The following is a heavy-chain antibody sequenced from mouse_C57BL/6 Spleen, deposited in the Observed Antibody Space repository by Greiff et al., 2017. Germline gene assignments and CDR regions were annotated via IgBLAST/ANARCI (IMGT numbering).Heavy chain of an antibody. V-gene: IGHV1-82*01. CDR2: IDPEDGDT. CDR1: GYAFSSSW. D-gene: IGHD1-1*01. Sequence: VQLQQSGPELVKPGASVKISCKASGYAFSSSWMNWVKQRPGKGLEWIGRIDPEDGDTEYAPKFQGKATMTADTSSNTAYLQLSSLTSEDTAVYYCTTAYYYGSSGFAYWGQGTLVTVSA. CDR3: TTAYYYGSSGFAY. J-gene: IGHJ3*01.